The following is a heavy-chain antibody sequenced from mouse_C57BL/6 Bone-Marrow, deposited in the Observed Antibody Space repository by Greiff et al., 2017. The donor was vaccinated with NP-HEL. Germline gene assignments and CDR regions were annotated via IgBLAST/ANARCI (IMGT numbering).Heavy chain of an antibody. CDR1: GFTFSSYG. J-gene: IGHJ3*01. V-gene: IGHV5-6*01. Sequence: VQLQQSGGDLVKPGGSLKLSCAASGFTFSSYGMSWVRQTPDKRLEWVATISSGGSYTYYPDSVKGRFTISRDNAKNTLYLQMSSLKSEDTAMYYCAPIYYDYPWGQGTLVTVSA. CDR3: APIYYDYP. D-gene: IGHD2-4*01. CDR2: ISSGGSYT.